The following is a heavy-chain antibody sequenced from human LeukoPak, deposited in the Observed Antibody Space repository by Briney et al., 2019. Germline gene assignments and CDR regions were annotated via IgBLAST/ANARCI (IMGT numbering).Heavy chain of an antibody. J-gene: IGHJ5*02. D-gene: IGHD3-16*01. CDR3: AKGSGCVWGSLPGWFDP. CDR2: ISGSAGSA. Sequence: GGSLRLSCVASGLTFSRYGISWVRQAPGKGLEWVSSISGSAGSAYYADSMKGRFSISRDNSKNTLYLQMNSLRVEDTGVYYCAKGSGCVWGSLPGWFDPWGQGTQVTVSS. V-gene: IGHV3-23*01. CDR1: GLTFSRYG.